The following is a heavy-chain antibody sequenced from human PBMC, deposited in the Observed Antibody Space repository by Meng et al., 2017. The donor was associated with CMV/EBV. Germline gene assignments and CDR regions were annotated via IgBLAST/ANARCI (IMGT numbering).Heavy chain of an antibody. J-gene: IGHJ6*02. CDR1: GGSISSYY. D-gene: IGHD1-26*01. V-gene: IGHV4-59*01. Sequence: SETLSLTCTVSGGSISSYYWSWIRQPPGKGLEWIGYIYYSGSTNYNPSLKSRVTISVDTSKNQFSLKLSSVTAADTAVYYCARDIAWELRPGLPYYCGMDVWGQGTTVTVSS. CDR3: ARDIAWELRPGLPYYCGMDV. CDR2: IYYSGST.